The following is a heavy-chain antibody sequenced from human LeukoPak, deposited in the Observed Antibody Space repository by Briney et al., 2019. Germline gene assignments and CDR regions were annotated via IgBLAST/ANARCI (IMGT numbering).Heavy chain of an antibody. Sequence: ASVKVSCKASGYTFTSYGISWVRQAPGQGLEWMGWISAYNGNTNYAQKLQGRVTMTTDTSTSTAYMELRSLRSDDTAVYYCARDVPDSSGWYEVDYWGQGTLVTVSS. CDR2: ISAYNGNT. J-gene: IGHJ4*02. V-gene: IGHV1-18*04. CDR1: GYTFTSYG. CDR3: ARDVPDSSGWYEVDY. D-gene: IGHD6-19*01.